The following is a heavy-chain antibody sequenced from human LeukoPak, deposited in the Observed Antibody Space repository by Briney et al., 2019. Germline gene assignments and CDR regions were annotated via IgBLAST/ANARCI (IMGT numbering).Heavy chain of an antibody. Sequence: HPGGSLRLSCAASGFTFSNAWMSWVRQAPGKGLEWVAFIRYGGSNKYYADSVKGRFTISRDNSKNTLYLQMNSLRAEDTAAYYCAKDSPRNYYGGSGLDYWGQGTLVTVSS. J-gene: IGHJ4*02. V-gene: IGHV3-30*02. CDR2: IRYGGSNK. CDR1: GFTFSNAW. D-gene: IGHD3-10*01. CDR3: AKDSPRNYYGGSGLDY.